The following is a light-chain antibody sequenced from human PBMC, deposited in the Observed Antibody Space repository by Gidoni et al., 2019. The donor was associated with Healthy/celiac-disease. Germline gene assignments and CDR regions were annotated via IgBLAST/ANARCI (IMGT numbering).Light chain of an antibody. CDR2: GAS. J-gene: IGKJ1*01. V-gene: IGKV3-15*01. Sequence: EIVMTQPPATLSVSPGERATLSCRASQSVSSNLAWYQQKPGQAPRLLIYGASTRATGIPARFSGSGSGTEFTLTISSLQSEDFAVYYCQQYNSWPPRTFGQGTKVEIK. CDR3: QQYNSWPPRT. CDR1: QSVSSN.